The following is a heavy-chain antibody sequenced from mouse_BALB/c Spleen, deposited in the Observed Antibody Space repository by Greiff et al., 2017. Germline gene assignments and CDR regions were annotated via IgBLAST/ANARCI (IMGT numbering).Heavy chain of an antibody. CDR2: IDPANGNT. J-gene: IGHJ2*01. Sequence: EVQLQQSGAELVKPGASVKLSCTASGFNIKDTYMHWVKQRPEQGLEWIGRIDPANGNTKYDPKFQGKATITADTSSNTAYLQLSSLTSEDTAVYYCAREGDYGSRVDYWGQGTTLTVSS. CDR3: AREGDYGSRVDY. V-gene: IGHV14-3*02. D-gene: IGHD1-1*01. CDR1: GFNIKDTY.